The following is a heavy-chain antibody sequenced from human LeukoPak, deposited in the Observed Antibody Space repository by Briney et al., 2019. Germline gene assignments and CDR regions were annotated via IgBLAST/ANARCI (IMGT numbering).Heavy chain of an antibody. CDR2: INHSGST. CDR3: ARTRWLQTIASYASQYFQH. V-gene: IGHV4-34*01. D-gene: IGHD5-24*01. CDR1: GGSFSGYY. J-gene: IGHJ1*01. Sequence: SETLSLTCAVYGGSFSGYYWSWIRQPPGKGLEWIGEINHSGSTNYNPSLKSRVTISVDTSKNQFSLKLSSVTAADTAVYYCARTRWLQTIASYASQYFQHWGQGTLVTVSS.